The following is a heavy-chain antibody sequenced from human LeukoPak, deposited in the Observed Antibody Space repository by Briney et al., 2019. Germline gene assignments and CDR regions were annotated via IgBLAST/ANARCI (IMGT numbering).Heavy chain of an antibody. CDR3: AKVWRGNYYDY. CDR2: ISGSGGST. J-gene: IGHJ4*02. D-gene: IGHD3-22*01. CDR1: GFTFSSYA. V-gene: IGHV3-23*01. Sequence: GGSLRLSCAASGFTFSSYAMSWVREAPGKGLEWVSAISGSGGSTYYADSVKGRFTISRDNSKNTLYLQMNSLRSEDTAVYYCAKVWRGNYYDYWGQGTLVTVSS.